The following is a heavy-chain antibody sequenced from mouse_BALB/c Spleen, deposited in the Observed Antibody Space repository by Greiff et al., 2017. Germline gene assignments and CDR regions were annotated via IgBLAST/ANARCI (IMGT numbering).Heavy chain of an antibody. CDR2: INPSNGRT. J-gene: IGHJ3*01. CDR1: GYTFTSYW. Sequence: QVQLQQPGAELVKPGASVKLSCKASGYTFTSYWMHWVKQRPGQGLEWIGEINPSNGRTNYNEKFKSKATLTVDKSSSTAYMQLSSLTSEDSAVYYCASINSLLRLPGFAYWGQGTLVTVSA. V-gene: IGHV1S81*02. D-gene: IGHD1-2*01. CDR3: ASINSLLRLPGFAY.